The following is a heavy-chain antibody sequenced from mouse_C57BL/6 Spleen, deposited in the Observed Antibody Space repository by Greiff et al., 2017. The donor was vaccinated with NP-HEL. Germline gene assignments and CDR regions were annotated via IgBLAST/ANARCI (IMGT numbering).Heavy chain of an antibody. CDR3: ARSDYYEGYFDY. CDR1: GYAFSSSW. V-gene: IGHV1-82*01. J-gene: IGHJ2*01. D-gene: IGHD1-1*01. CDR2: IYPGDGDT. Sequence: VQRVESGPELVKPGASVKISCKASGYAFSSSWMNWVKQRPGKGLEWIGRIYPGDGDTNYNGKFKGKATLTADKSSSTAYMQLSSLTSEDSAVYFCARSDYYEGYFDYWGQGTTLTVSS.